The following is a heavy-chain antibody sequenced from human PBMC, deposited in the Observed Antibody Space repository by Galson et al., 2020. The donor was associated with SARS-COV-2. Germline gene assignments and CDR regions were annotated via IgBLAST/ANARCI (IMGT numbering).Heavy chain of an antibody. D-gene: IGHD3-9*01. J-gene: IGHJ3*02. CDR2: ISYDGSNK. CDR1: GFTFSSYG. Sequence: GESLKISCAASGFTFSSYGMHWVRQAPGKGLEWVAVISYDGSNKYYADSVKGRFTISRDNSKNTLYLQMNSLRAEDTAVYYCAKDSRYFDWDAFDIWGQGTMVTVSS. CDR3: AKDSRYFDWDAFDI. V-gene: IGHV3-30*18.